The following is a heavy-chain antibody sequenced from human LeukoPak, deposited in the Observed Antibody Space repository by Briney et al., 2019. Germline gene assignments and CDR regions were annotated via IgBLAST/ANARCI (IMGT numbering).Heavy chain of an antibody. D-gene: IGHD5-18*01. J-gene: IGHJ4*02. V-gene: IGHV4-34*01. Sequence: ETLSLTCAVYGGSFSGYYWSWIRQPPGKGLEWIGEINHSGSTNYNPSLKSRVTISVDTSKNQFSLKLSSVTAADTAVYYCARRDTAMASGGFDLWGQGTLVTVSS. CDR3: ARRDTAMASGGFDL. CDR2: INHSGST. CDR1: GGSFSGYY.